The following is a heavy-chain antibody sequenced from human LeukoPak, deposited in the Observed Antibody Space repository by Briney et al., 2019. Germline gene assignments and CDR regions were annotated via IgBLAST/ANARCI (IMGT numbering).Heavy chain of an antibody. CDR3: ASYMERGYYYYYMDV. CDR2: ISSSSSTI. V-gene: IGHV3-48*04. CDR1: GFTFSSYS. J-gene: IGHJ6*03. D-gene: IGHD1-1*01. Sequence: GGSLRLSCAASGFTFSSYSMTWVRQAPGKGLEWVSYISSSSSTIYYADSVKGRFTISRDNAKNSLYLQMNSLRAEDTAVYYCASYMERGYYYYYMDVWGKGTTVTVSS.